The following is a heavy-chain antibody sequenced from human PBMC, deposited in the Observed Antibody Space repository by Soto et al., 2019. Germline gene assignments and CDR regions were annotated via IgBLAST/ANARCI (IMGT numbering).Heavy chain of an antibody. J-gene: IGHJ5*02. CDR1: GASITSGGYS. V-gene: IGHV4-30-2*01. D-gene: IGHD2-2*01. CDR2: IYSSGTT. Sequence: SETLSLTCTVSGASITSGGYSWSWIRQPPGKGLEWIGSIYSSGTTYYSPSLLSRVTISVDRSKNQFSLKLSSVTAADTAVYYCARVPDRWGQGTLVTVSS. CDR3: ARVPDR.